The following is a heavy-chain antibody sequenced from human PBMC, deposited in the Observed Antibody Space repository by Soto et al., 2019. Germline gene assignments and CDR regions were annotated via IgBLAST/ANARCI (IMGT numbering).Heavy chain of an antibody. V-gene: IGHV1-18*01. D-gene: IGHD3-16*01. CDR1: GYTFTSYG. J-gene: IGHJ4*02. CDR2: INAYNGNT. CDR3: VRDWFGVDY. Sequence: QVQLVQSGAEVKKPGASVKVSCKASGYTFTSYGISWVRQAPGQGIELMGWINAYNGNTNYAQKLKGRVNMTTDTSTSTAYMELRSLRSDDTAVYYGVRDWFGVDYWGQGTLVTVSS.